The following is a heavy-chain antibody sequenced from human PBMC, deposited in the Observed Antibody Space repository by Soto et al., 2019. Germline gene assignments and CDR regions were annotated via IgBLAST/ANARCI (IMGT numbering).Heavy chain of an antibody. Sequence: ASVKVSCKASGYTFTTYYIHWVRQAPGQGLEWMGIINPSGGTTSYAQNFQGRVTLTSDTSTSTVYMELSSLRSDDTAVYFCARKAHYNDAGSFEPGGKGTLVTVSS. CDR1: GYTFTTYY. CDR3: ARKAHYNDAGSFEP. V-gene: IGHV1-46*03. J-gene: IGHJ5*02. CDR2: INPSGGTT. D-gene: IGHD3-22*01.